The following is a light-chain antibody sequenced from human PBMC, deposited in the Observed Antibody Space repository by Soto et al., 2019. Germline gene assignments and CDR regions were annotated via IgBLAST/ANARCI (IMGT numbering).Light chain of an antibody. CDR1: TGAVATNHY. Sequence: QAVVTQEPSLTVSPGGTVTLTCASSTGAVATNHYPYWFQQKPGRAPRTLIYDTNNRHSWAPARFSGSLLGGKPALTLSGAQPEDEAEYYCSLSYSCIRVFGGGTKLTVL. J-gene: IGLJ3*02. V-gene: IGLV7-46*01. CDR2: DTN. CDR3: SLSYSCIRV.